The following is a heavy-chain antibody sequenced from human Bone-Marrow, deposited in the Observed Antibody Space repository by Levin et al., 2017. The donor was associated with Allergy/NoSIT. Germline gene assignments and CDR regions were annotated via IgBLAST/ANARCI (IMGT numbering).Heavy chain of an antibody. Sequence: HSQTLSLTCTVSGDSMGNNYWSWVRQPPGKALEWIGYIYKTGSTEYNPSLRSRVAISADPSKNYFSLKLSSVTAADTAVYYCSRHIVFVPGYYYYAMDVWGRGTAVVVSS. CDR1: GDSMGNNY. J-gene: IGHJ6*02. V-gene: IGHV4-59*08. CDR2: IYKTGST. CDR3: SRHIVFVPGYYYYAMDV. D-gene: IGHD2-15*01.